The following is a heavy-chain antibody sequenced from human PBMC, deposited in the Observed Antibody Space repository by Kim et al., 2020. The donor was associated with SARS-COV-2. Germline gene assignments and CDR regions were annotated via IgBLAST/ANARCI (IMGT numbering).Heavy chain of an antibody. Sequence: DAPVKGRITISRDDSKHTLCLQMNRLKSEATAVYYCTKHIAAVAAYGMDVWGQGTTVTVSS. J-gene: IGHJ6*02. V-gene: IGHV3-15*01. D-gene: IGHD6-13*01. CDR3: TKHIAAVAAYGMDV.